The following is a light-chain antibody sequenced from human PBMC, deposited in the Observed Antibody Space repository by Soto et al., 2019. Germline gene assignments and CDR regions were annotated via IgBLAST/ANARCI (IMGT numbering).Light chain of an antibody. CDR3: LQHHAFPLT. J-gene: IGKJ4*01. V-gene: IGKV1-17*01. CDR1: QGIGSD. CDR2: GAY. Sequence: DIQMTQSPSSLSASVGDRVTITCRASQGIGSDLNWYQQKPGQAPTRVIYGAYNLLSGEATRFSGSGSGTKFTITITGLEPEDFVTYYCLQHHAFPLTFGGGTKVEV.